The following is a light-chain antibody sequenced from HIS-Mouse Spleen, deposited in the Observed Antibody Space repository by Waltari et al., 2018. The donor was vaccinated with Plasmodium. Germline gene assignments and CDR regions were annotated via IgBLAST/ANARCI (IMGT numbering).Light chain of an antibody. CDR1: SSDVGSYNL. CDR2: EGS. J-gene: IGLJ1*01. V-gene: IGLV2-23*01. Sequence: QSALTQPASVSGSPGQSITISCTGTSSDVGSYNLVSWYQQHTGKAPKLMIYEGSKRPSGVAKRFAGSKSGNTASLTISGLQAEDEADYYCCSYAGSSTYVFGTGTKVTVL. CDR3: CSYAGSSTYV.